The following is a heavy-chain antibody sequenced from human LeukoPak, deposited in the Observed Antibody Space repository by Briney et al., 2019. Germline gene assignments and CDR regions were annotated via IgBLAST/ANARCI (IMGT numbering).Heavy chain of an antibody. Sequence: GGSLRLSCAASGFTVSTNYMSWVRQPPGKGLEWVSVIFSAGSTYYADSVKGRFTISRDNSKNTLYLQMNSLRVEDTAVYYCANPPPYDSTGWYYFDYWGQGTLVTVSS. J-gene: IGHJ4*02. CDR1: GFTVSTNY. CDR3: ANPPPYDSTGWYYFDY. CDR2: IFSAGST. V-gene: IGHV3-53*01. D-gene: IGHD3-22*01.